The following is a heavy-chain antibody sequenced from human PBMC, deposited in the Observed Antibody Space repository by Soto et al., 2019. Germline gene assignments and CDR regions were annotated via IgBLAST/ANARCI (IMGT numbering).Heavy chain of an antibody. D-gene: IGHD6-19*01. V-gene: IGHV3-64D*06. CDR3: VKDSLMEVAGSPLDS. CDR1: GFGFRYSA. J-gene: IGHJ5*02. CDR2: INADGDIT. Sequence: PGGSLRLSCSASGFGFRYSAMHWVRQAPGKGLEFVSSINADGDITYYAESVKGRFAISRDNPKNTLFLQMTSLRPEDTATFYCVKDSLMEVAGSPLDSWGQGALVTVSS.